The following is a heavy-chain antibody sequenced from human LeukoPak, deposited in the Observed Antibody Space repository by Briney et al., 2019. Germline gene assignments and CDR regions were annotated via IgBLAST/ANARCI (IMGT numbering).Heavy chain of an antibody. CDR1: GFTFSSYG. Sequence: GGSLRLSCAASGFTFSSYGMHWVRQAPGKGLEWVAVISYDGSNKYYADSVKGRFTISRDNSKNTLYLQMNSLRAEDTAVYYCAKAVPDFYCGYDEYYFDYWGQGTLVTVSS. CDR3: AKAVPDFYCGYDEYYFDY. D-gene: IGHD5-12*01. CDR2: ISYDGSNK. J-gene: IGHJ4*02. V-gene: IGHV3-30*18.